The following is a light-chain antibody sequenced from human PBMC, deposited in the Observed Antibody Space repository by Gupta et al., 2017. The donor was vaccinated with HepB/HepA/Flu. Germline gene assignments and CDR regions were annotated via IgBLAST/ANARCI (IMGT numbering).Light chain of an antibody. V-gene: IGLV4-69*01. J-gene: IGLJ2*01. CDR3: QTWGTGTVV. CDR2: LNSDGNH. Sequence: QLVLTQSPSASASLGASVKLTCTLSSGHSSYAIAWHQQQPEKGPRYLMKLNSDGNHSKGDGIPYRFSGSSSGAERYLTISSLQSEDEADYYCQTWGTGTVVFGGGTKLTVL. CDR1: SGHSSYA.